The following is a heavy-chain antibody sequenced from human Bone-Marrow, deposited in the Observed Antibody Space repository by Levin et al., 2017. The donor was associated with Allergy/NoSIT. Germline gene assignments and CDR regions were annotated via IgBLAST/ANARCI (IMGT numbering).Heavy chain of an antibody. V-gene: IGHV3-30*18. CDR3: AKAHCANGVCFRSKGGSNY. CDR1: GFSFISYG. Sequence: GESLKISCAASGFSFISYGMHWVRQAPGKGLEWVSLISHDGTNKYYADSVKGRFSISRDTSKSTLYLQMDSLRPEDTAVYYCAKAHCANGVCFRSKGGSNYWGQGTLVAVSS. CDR2: ISHDGTNK. D-gene: IGHD2-8*01. J-gene: IGHJ4*02.